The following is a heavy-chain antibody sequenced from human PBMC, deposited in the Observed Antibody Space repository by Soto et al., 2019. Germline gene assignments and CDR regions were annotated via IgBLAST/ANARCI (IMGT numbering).Heavy chain of an antibody. CDR1: GFTFSNYA. D-gene: IGHD4-17*01. J-gene: IGHJ4*02. CDR2: ISVSGDYT. Sequence: EVQMLESGGGLVKPGGSLRLSCAASGFTFSNYAMSWVRQAPGKGLEWVSGISVSGDYTYYADSVKGRFTISRDNSRNTLYLQMNSLRAADTAVYYCAKEALSDYGDYAPFDYWGQGTLVTVSS. CDR3: AKEALSDYGDYAPFDY. V-gene: IGHV3-23*01.